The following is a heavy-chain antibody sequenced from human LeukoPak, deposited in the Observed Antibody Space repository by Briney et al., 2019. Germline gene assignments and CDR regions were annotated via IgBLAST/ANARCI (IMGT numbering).Heavy chain of an antibody. CDR2: INQSGST. J-gene: IGHJ4*02. CDR3: ARLPGIAAV. V-gene: IGHV4-59*08. D-gene: IGHD6-13*01. Sequence: PSEALSLTCTVSGGSTSRYYWSWMRQPPGKRLEWLGYINQSGSTTYNPSLKSRLTMSVDTSKNQISLDLISLTAADTAVYYCARLPGIAAVWGQGTLVTVSS. CDR1: GGSTSRYY.